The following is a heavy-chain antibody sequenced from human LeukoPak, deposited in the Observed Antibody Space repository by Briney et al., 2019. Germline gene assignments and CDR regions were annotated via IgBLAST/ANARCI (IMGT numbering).Heavy chain of an antibody. D-gene: IGHD5-18*01. J-gene: IGHJ4*02. CDR1: GGTFSNYA. V-gene: IGHV1-69*06. CDR3: ARGRKYTSGYRVTELGSGYSDY. Sequence: GASVKVSCKASGGTFSNYAISWVRQAPGQGLEWMGGIIPIFGSTNYAQKFQGRVTITADKSTTTVYMELRSLRSDDTAVYYCARGRKYTSGYRVTELGSGYSDYWGQGTLVTVSS. CDR2: IIPIFGST.